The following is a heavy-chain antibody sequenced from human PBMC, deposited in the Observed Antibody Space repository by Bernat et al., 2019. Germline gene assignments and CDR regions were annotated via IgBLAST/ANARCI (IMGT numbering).Heavy chain of an antibody. CDR2: IIPILGIA. CDR1: GGTFSSYT. CDR3: ASATIDLEMATITGYYYSYGMDV. V-gene: IGHV1-69*02. J-gene: IGHJ6*02. Sequence: QVQLVQSGAEVKKPGSSVKVSCKASGGTFSSYTISWVRQAPGQGREWMGRIIPILGIANYAQKFQGRVTITADKSTSTAYMELSSLRSEDTAVYYCASATIDLEMATITGYYYSYGMDVWGQGTTVTVSS. D-gene: IGHD5-12*01.